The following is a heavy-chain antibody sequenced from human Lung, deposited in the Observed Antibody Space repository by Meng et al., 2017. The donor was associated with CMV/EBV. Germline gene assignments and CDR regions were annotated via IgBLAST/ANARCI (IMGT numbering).Heavy chain of an antibody. V-gene: IGHV1-18*01. CDR2: INAYNINT. CDR3: ARARFYDTTANWFDP. J-gene: IGHJ5*02. D-gene: IGHD2/OR15-2a*01. Sequence: SGYTFTSYSITWMRQAPGQGPQWVGWINAYNINTNYAQKLQGRVTMTTDTSTSTAYMELRSLRSDDTAIYYCARARFYDTTANWFDPWGQGTLVTVSS. CDR1: GYTFTSYS.